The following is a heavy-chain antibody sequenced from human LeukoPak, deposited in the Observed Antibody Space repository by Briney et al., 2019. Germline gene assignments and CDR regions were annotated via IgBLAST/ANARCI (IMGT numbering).Heavy chain of an antibody. CDR3: ARRYSSGWYNWFDP. J-gene: IGHJ5*02. D-gene: IGHD6-19*01. CDR1: GYTFTSYG. V-gene: IGHV1-18*01. Sequence: GASVKVSCKASGYTFTSYGISWVRQAPGQGLEWMGWISAYNGNTNYAQKLQGRVAMTTDTSTSTAYMELRSLRSDDTAVYYCARRYSSGWYNWFDPWGQGTLVTVSS. CDR2: ISAYNGNT.